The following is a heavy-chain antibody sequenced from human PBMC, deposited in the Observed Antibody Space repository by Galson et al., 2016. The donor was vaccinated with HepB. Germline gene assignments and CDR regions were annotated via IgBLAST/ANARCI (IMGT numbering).Heavy chain of an antibody. D-gene: IGHD4-23*01. CDR3: ARKKPMECYGGSCFYHFGMDV. Sequence: SLRLSCAASNFTFSDYPMTWIRQAPGKGLEWLSYISSDGTVIYYADSVKGRFSISRDDASHSLHLQMNSLRAEDTAIYYCARKKPMECYGGSCFYHFGMDVWGKGTTVIVSS. CDR1: NFTFSDYP. J-gene: IGHJ6*04. V-gene: IGHV3-11*01. CDR2: ISSDGTVI.